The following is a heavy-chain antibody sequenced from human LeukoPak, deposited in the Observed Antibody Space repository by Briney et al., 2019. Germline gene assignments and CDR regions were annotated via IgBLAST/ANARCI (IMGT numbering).Heavy chain of an antibody. V-gene: IGHV4-30-2*01. CDR3: ARGEGANWDYYFDY. Sequence: SETLSLTCTVSGGSISSGGYYWSWIRQPPGKGLEWIGYIYHSGSTYYNPSLKSRVTISVDRSKNQFSLKLSSVTAADTAVYYCARGEGANWDYYFDYWGQGTLVTVSS. J-gene: IGHJ4*02. CDR1: GGSISSGGYY. D-gene: IGHD7-27*01. CDR2: IYHSGST.